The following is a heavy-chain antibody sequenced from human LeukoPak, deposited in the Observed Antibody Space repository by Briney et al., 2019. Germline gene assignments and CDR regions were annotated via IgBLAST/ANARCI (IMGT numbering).Heavy chain of an antibody. V-gene: IGHV3-15*07. Sequence: GGSLRLSCAASGFIFNNVWMNWVRQAPGKGLEWVGRIKNKGDGGTTDYASAVKGRFTISRDDTKNTLYLQMDSLRIEDSAVYYCTTGIDYEGDYWGQGTLVSVSP. CDR2: IKNKGDGGTT. D-gene: IGHD3-16*01. CDR1: GFIFNNVW. J-gene: IGHJ4*02. CDR3: TTGIDYEGDY.